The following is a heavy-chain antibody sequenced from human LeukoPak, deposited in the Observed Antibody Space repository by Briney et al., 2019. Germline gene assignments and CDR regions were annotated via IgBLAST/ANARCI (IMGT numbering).Heavy chain of an antibody. D-gene: IGHD6-6*01. Sequence: TLSLTCTVSGGSISSYYWSWIRQPPGKALEWLARIDWDDDKYYSTSLKTRLTISKDTSKNQVVLTMTNMDPVDTATYYCARIPVPTGIGGRPCVGSCDYWGQGTLVTVSS. CDR1: GGSISSYY. V-gene: IGHV2-70*11. J-gene: IGHJ4*02. CDR2: IDWDDDK. CDR3: ARIPVPTGIGGRPCVGSCDY.